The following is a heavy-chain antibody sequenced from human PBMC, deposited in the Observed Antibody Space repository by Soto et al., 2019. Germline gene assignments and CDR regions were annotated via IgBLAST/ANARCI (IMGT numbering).Heavy chain of an antibody. CDR2: INHSGST. D-gene: IGHD2-15*01. V-gene: IGHV4-34*01. CDR3: ARLGYCSGGSCQYYYYYGMDV. CDR1: GGSFSGYY. Sequence: QVQLQQWGAGLLKPSETLSLTCAVYGGSFSGYYWSWIRQPPGKGLEWIGEINHSGSTNYNPSLKSRVTISVDTSKNQFSLKLSFVTAADTAVYYCARLGYCSGGSCQYYYYYGMDVWGQGTTVTVSS. J-gene: IGHJ6*02.